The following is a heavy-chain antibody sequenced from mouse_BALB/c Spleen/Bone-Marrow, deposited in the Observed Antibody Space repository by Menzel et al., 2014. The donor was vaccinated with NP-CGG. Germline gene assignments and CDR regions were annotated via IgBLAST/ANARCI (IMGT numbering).Heavy chain of an antibody. CDR2: IWAGGST. CDR3: ARGWGNGAMDY. V-gene: IGHV2-9*02. Sequence: VMLVESVPGLVAPSQSLSITCTVSGFSLTSYGVHWVRQPPGKGLEWLGVIWAGGSTNYNSAPMSRLSISKDKSKSQVFLKMNSLQTDDTAIYYCARGWGNGAMDYWGQGTSVTVSS. J-gene: IGHJ4*01. CDR1: GFSLTSYG. D-gene: IGHD2-1*01.